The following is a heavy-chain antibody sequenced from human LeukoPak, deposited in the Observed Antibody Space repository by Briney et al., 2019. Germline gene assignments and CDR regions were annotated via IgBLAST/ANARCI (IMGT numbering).Heavy chain of an antibody. CDR3: AKSPPDNYHYYYGMDV. D-gene: IGHD5-24*01. Sequence: GGSLRLSCAASGFTFANHAMNWVRQAPGKGLEWGSVSGSGETTIYADSVKGRFTISRDNSKNTLYLQMSSLRAEDTAVYHCAKSPPDNYHYYYGMDVWGQGTTVTVSS. CDR2: SGSGETT. J-gene: IGHJ6*02. V-gene: IGHV3-23*01. CDR1: GFTFANHA.